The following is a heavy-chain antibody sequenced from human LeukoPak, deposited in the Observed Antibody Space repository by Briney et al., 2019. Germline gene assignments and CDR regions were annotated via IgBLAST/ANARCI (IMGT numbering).Heavy chain of an antibody. V-gene: IGHV3-21*01. J-gene: IGHJ5*02. CDR2: ISSSSSYI. Sequence: PGGSLRLSCAASGFTFSSYSMNWVRQAPGKGLEWVSSISSSSSYIYYADSVKGRFTISRDNAKNSLYLQMNSLRAEVTAVYYCARGHYYGSGSYPAPFDPWGQGTLVTVSS. CDR1: GFTFSSYS. D-gene: IGHD3-10*01. CDR3: ARGHYYGSGSYPAPFDP.